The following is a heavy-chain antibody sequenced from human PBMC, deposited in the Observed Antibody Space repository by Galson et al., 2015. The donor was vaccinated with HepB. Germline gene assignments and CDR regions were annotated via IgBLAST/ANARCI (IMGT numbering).Heavy chain of an antibody. D-gene: IGHD2-2*01. Sequence: SLRLSCAASGFTFSSYSMNWVRQAPGKGLEWVSYISSSSSTIYYADSVKGRFTISRDNAKNSLYLQMNSLRAEDTAVYYCARAIAVVPAAFSWYFDLWGRGTLVTVSS. CDR3: ARAIAVVPAAFSWYFDL. CDR2: ISSSSSTI. J-gene: IGHJ2*01. CDR1: GFTFSSYS. V-gene: IGHV3-48*01.